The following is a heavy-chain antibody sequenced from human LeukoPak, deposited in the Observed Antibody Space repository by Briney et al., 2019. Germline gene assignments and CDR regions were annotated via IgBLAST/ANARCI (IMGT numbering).Heavy chain of an antibody. Sequence: GGSLRLSCAASGFTFSSYGMSWVRQAPGKGLEWVSGISGSGGSTYYADSVKGRFTISRDNSKNTLYLQMNSLRAEDTAVYYCAKVLVRGDLVPFDYWGQGTLVTVSS. V-gene: IGHV3-23*01. CDR3: AKVLVRGDLVPFDY. CDR1: GFTFSSYG. CDR2: ISGSGGST. D-gene: IGHD3-10*01. J-gene: IGHJ4*02.